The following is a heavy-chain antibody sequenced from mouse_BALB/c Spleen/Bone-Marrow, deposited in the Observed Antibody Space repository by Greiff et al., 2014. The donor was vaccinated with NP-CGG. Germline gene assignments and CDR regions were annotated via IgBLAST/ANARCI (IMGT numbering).Heavy chain of an antibody. J-gene: IGHJ4*01. CDR3: ARWEYYAMDY. V-gene: IGHV14-3*02. CDR2: IDPANGNT. Sequence: EVQLKESGAELVKPGASVKLSCTASGFNIKDTYMHWVKQRPEQGLEWIGRIDPANGNTKYDPKFQGKATIKADTSSNTAYLQLSSLTSEDTAVYYCARWEYYAMDYWGQGTSVTVSS. CDR1: GFNIKDTY. D-gene: IGHD4-1*01.